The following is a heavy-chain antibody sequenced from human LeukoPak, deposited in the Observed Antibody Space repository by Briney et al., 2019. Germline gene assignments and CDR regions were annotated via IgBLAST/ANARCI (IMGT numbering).Heavy chain of an antibody. CDR3: ARGSSTSPSPDGWFDP. CDR2: INPSGGST. V-gene: IGHV1-46*01. Sequence: WASVKVSCKASGYTFTSYYMHWVRQAPGQGLEWMGIINPSGGSTSYAQKFQGRVTMTRDMSTGTVYMELSSLRSEDTAVYYCARGSSTSPSPDGWFDPWGQGTLVTVSS. CDR1: GYTFTSYY. J-gene: IGHJ5*02. D-gene: IGHD2-2*01.